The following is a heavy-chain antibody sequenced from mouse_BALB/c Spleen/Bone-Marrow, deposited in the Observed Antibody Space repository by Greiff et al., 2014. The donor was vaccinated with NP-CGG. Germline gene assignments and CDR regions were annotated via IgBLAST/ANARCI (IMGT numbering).Heavy chain of an antibody. V-gene: IGHV1S56*01. D-gene: IGHD1-3*01. Sequence: VQLVQSGPELVKPGASVRISCKASGYTFTSYNIHWVKQRPGQGLEWIGWIYPGNVNTKYNEKFKVKATLTADKSSSTAYMQLSSLTSEDSAVHFCARLKWAMAYWGQGTSVTVSS. CDR3: ARLKWAMAY. CDR1: GYTFTSYN. J-gene: IGHJ4*01. CDR2: IYPGNVNT.